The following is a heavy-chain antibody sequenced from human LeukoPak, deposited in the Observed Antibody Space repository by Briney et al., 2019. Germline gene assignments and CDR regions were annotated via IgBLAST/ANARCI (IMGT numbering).Heavy chain of an antibody. CDR1: GFTFSSYS. V-gene: IGHV3-23*01. J-gene: IGHJ4*02. CDR3: AKDSYSGSH. CDR2: VSSSGGST. Sequence: GGSLRLSCAASGFTFSSYSMNWVRQAPGKGLEWVSAVSSSGGSTYYADSVKGRFTISRDNSKNTLYLQMNSLRAEDTAVYYCAKDSYSGSHWGQGTLVTVSS. D-gene: IGHD1-26*01.